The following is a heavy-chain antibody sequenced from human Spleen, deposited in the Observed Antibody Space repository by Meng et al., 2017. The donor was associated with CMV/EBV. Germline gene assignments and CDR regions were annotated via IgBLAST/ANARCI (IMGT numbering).Heavy chain of an antibody. Sequence: SETLSLTCTVSGGSISSYYWSWIRQPPGKGLEWIGYIYYSGSTNYNPSLKSRVTISVDTSKNQFSLKLSSVTAADTAVYYCARDRGYCSSTSCHYYGMDVWGQGTTVTVSS. J-gene: IGHJ6*02. CDR3: ARDRGYCSSTSCHYYGMDV. D-gene: IGHD2-2*01. V-gene: IGHV4-59*01. CDR1: GGSISSYY. CDR2: IYYSGST.